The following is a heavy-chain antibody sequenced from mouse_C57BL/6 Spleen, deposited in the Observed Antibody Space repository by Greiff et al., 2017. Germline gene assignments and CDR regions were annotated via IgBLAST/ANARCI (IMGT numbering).Heavy chain of an antibody. Sequence: VQLQESGPGLVQPSQCLSFTCTVSGFSLTSYGVHWVRQSPGKGLEWLGVIWSGGSTDYNAAYISRLSIRKDNTKSQVFYKMNSLQADDTARYYCARNGEYYGSLLDDWGQGTTLTVAS. J-gene: IGHJ2*01. D-gene: IGHD1-1*01. CDR3: ARNGEYYGSLLDD. V-gene: IGHV2-2*01. CDR2: IWSGGST. CDR1: GFSLTSYG.